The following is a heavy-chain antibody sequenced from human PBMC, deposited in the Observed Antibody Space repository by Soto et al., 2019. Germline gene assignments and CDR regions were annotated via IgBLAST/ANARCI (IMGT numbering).Heavy chain of an antibody. CDR2: IYYSGIT. Sequence: SETLSLTCTVSGVSISNSSYYWGWIRRPPGKGLEWIGTIYYSGITYYDPSLKSRVTISVDTSKNQFSLKLTSVTAADTAVYYCARHGSNWGQGTLVTVSS. V-gene: IGHV4-39*01. CDR3: ARHGSN. CDR1: GVSISNSSYY. J-gene: IGHJ4*02.